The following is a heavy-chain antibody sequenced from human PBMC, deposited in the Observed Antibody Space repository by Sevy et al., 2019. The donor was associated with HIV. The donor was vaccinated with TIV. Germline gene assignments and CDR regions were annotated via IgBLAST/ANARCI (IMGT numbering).Heavy chain of an antibody. CDR3: ARGGGGYYYDSSGYDPSYYYDSSGYLFGAFDI. J-gene: IGHJ3*02. CDR2: ISSSGSTI. CDR1: GFTFSSYE. D-gene: IGHD3-22*01. Sequence: GGSLRLSCAASGFTFSSYEMNWVRQAPGKGLEWVSYISSSGSTIYYADSVKGRFTISRDNAKNSLYLQMNGLRVEDKAGSYCARGGGGYYYDSSGYDPSYYYDSSGYLFGAFDIWGQGTMVTVSS. V-gene: IGHV3-48*03.